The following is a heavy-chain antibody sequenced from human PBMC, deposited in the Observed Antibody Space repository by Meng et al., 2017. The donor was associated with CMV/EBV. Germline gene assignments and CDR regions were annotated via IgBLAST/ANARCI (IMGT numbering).Heavy chain of an antibody. CDR3: TLVGY. J-gene: IGHJ4*02. CDR2: IRSKANSYAT. CDR1: GFTFSGSA. Sequence: GESLKISCAASGFTFSGSAMHWVRQASGKGLEWVGRIRSKANSYATAYAASVKGRFTISRDDSKNTAYLQMNSLKTEDTAVHYCTLVGYWGQGTLVTVSS. V-gene: IGHV3-73*01.